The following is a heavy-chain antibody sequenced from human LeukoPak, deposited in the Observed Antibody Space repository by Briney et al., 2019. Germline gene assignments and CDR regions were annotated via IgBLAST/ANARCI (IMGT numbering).Heavy chain of an antibody. D-gene: IGHD3-10*01. CDR2: INHSGST. Sequence: GSLRLSCAASGFTFTTFPMHWIRQPPGKGLEWIGEINHSGSTNYNPSLKSRVTISVDTSRNQFSLKLSSVTAADTAVYYCARGTLLWPDWGQGTLVTVSS. CDR1: GFTFTTFP. J-gene: IGHJ4*02. V-gene: IGHV4-34*01. CDR3: ARGTLLWPD.